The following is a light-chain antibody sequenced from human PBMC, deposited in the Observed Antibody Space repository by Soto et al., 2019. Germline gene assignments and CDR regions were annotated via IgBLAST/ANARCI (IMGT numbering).Light chain of an antibody. CDR3: QQYNNWRQT. Sequence: EIVMTQSPATLSVSPGERATLSCRASQSVSSNLAWYQQKPGQAPRLLIYGASTRATGIPARFSGSEYGTEFTLTISSLQSEDFVVYYCQQYNNWRQTFGESTNVQIK. J-gene: IGKJ1*01. CDR1: QSVSSN. CDR2: GAS. V-gene: IGKV3-15*01.